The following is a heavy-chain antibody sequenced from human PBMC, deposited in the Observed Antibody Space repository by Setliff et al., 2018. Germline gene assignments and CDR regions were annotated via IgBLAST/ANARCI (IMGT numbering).Heavy chain of an antibody. J-gene: IGHJ5*02. CDR2: TFHSGST. CDR1: GSSITSSNW. V-gene: IGHV4-4*02. Sequence: SETLSLTCGVSGSSITSSNWWSWVRQAPGKGLEWIGQTFHSGSTHYNPSLKSRLTISVDQSKNQFSLKLKSVTAADTAAYYCARLESLGDLSLYGLWFDPWGQGTLVTVSS. D-gene: IGHD3-16*02. CDR3: ARLESLGDLSLYGLWFDP.